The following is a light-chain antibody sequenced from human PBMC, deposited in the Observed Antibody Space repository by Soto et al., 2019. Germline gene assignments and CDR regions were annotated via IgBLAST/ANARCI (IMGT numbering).Light chain of an antibody. Sequence: SALTQPRSVSGSPGQSVTISCTGTSSDVGGYNYVSWYQQHPGKAPKLMIYDVSKRPSGVPDRFSGSKSGNTASLTISGLQAEDEADYYCCSYAGSSGYVFGTGTKVTVL. CDR1: SSDVGGYNY. CDR2: DVS. J-gene: IGLJ1*01. V-gene: IGLV2-11*01. CDR3: CSYAGSSGYV.